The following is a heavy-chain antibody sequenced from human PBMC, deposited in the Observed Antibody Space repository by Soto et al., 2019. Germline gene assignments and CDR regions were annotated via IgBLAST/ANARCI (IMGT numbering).Heavy chain of an antibody. V-gene: IGHV1-69*10. CDR1: GGTFSSYA. CDR3: ARDNKGYCSGGSCFDY. Sequence: SVKVSCKASGGTFSSYAISWVRQAPGQGLEWMGGIIPILGIANYAQKFQGRVTITADKSTSTAYMELSSLRSEDTAVDYCARDNKGYCSGGSCFDYWGQGTLVTVSS. CDR2: IIPILGIA. J-gene: IGHJ4*02. D-gene: IGHD2-15*01.